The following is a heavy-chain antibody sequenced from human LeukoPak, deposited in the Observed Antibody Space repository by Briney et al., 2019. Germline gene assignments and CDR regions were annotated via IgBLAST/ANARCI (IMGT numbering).Heavy chain of an antibody. D-gene: IGHD6-13*01. Sequence: KPSETLSLTCTVSGGSISDYYWSWIRQPPGKGLEWIGYVYYSGSTSYNPSLKSRVTISVDTSKNQFSLKLSSVTAADTAVYYCARGWPSFDYWGQGTLVSVSS. CDR1: GGSISDYY. CDR2: VYYSGST. J-gene: IGHJ4*02. V-gene: IGHV4-59*01. CDR3: ARGWPSFDY.